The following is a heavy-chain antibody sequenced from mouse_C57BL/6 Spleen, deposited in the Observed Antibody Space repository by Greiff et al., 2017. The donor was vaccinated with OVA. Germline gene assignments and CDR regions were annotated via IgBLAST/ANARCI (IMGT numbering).Heavy chain of an antibody. CDR3: ASSNEGFAY. Sequence: QVQLQQSGAELAKPGASVKLSCKASGYTFTSYWMHWVKQRPGQGLEWIGYINPSSGYTKYNQKFKDTSTLTADKSSSTAYMQLSSLTYEDSAVYYCASSNEGFAYWGQGTTLTVSS. CDR2: INPSSGYT. J-gene: IGHJ2*01. CDR1: GYTFTSYW. V-gene: IGHV1-7*01. D-gene: IGHD2-5*01.